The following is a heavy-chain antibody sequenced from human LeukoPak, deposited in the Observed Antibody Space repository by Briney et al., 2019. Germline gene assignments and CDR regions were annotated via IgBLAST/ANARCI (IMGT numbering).Heavy chain of an antibody. D-gene: IGHD6-13*01. CDR2: IYPGDSDT. Sequence: GESLKISCKGSGYSFTSYWIGWVRQMPGKGLEWMGIIYPGDSDTRYSPSFQGQVTISADKSISTAYLQWSSLKASDTAMYYCARQSIAAAGPGHFDYWGQGTLVTVSS. V-gene: IGHV5-51*01. CDR3: ARQSIAAAGPGHFDY. CDR1: GYSFTSYW. J-gene: IGHJ4*02.